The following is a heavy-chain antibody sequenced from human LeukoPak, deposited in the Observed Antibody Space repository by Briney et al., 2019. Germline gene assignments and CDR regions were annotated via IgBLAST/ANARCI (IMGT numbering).Heavy chain of an antibody. V-gene: IGHV1-8*01. CDR2: MNPNSGNT. CDR1: GYTFTSYD. CDR3: ARGLGMVRGARGYYYYMDV. Sequence: GASVKVSCKASGYTFTSYDINWVRQATGQGLEWMGWMNPNSGNTGYAQKFQGRVTMTRNTSISTAYMELSSLRSEDTAVYYCARGLGMVRGARGYYYYMDVWGKGTTVTISS. J-gene: IGHJ6*03. D-gene: IGHD3-10*01.